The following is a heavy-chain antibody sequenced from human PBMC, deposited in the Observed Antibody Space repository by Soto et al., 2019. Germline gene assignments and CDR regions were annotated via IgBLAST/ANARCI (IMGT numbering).Heavy chain of an antibody. CDR2: FVPLFGTT. D-gene: IGHD3-16*01. J-gene: IGHJ4*02. CDR3: ATHGLGVSSPPYFDH. V-gene: IGHV1-69*01. CDR1: GGTFSGYV. Sequence: QLVQSGSEVKKPGSSVKVSCQASGGTFSGYVVTWVRQAPGQGLEWMGEFVPLFGTTNYAQRFSRRITITAEESASTAYMDLRTLRSDDTAVYYCATHGLGVSSPPYFDHWGQGTLVTVSS.